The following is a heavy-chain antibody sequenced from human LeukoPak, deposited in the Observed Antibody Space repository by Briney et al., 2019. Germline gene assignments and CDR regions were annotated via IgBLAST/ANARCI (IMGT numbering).Heavy chain of an antibody. CDR2: ISSSSSYI. CDR3: ARTLSRVSQNYYFDY. J-gene: IGHJ4*02. CDR1: GFTFSSYS. Sequence: GGSLRLSCAASGFTFSSYSMNWVRQAPGKGLEWVSSISSSSSYIYYADSVKGRFTISRDNSKNTLYLQMNSLRAEDTAVYYCARTLSRVSQNYYFDYWGQGTLVTVSS. V-gene: IGHV3-21*01. D-gene: IGHD2-2*01.